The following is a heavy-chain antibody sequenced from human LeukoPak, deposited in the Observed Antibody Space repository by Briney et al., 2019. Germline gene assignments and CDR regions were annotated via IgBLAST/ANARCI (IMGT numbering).Heavy chain of an antibody. D-gene: IGHD3-10*01. Sequence: GGSLRLSCAASGFTFSSYEMNWVRQAPGKGLECISYISTSGSIIYYADSVKGRFTISRDNAKNSLYLQMNSLRAEDTAVYYCARESRGHRQSYSVAYMDVWGKGTTVTVSS. CDR2: ISTSGSII. CDR3: ARESRGHRQSYSVAYMDV. V-gene: IGHV3-48*03. CDR1: GFTFSSYE. J-gene: IGHJ6*03.